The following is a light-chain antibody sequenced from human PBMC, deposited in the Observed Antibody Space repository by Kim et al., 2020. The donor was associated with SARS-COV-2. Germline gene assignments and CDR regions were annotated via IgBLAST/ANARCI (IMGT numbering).Light chain of an antibody. CDR3: QAWDSSTFYV. CDR1: KLGDKY. Sequence: SYELTQLPSVSVSPGQTASITCSGDKLGDKYACWYQQKPGQSPVLVIYQDRKRPSGIPERFSGSNSGNTATLTISGTQAMDEADYYCQAWDSSTFYVFGT. J-gene: IGLJ1*01. V-gene: IGLV3-1*01. CDR2: QDR.